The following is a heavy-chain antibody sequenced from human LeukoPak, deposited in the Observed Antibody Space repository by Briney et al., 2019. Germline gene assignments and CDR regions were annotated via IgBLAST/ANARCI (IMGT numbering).Heavy chain of an antibody. CDR3: ARSSIAVAGTAFDI. Sequence: NPSETLSLTCTVSGGSISSYYWSWIRQPPGKGLEWIGYIYYSGSTNYNPSLKSRVTISVDTSKNLFSLKLSSVTAADTAVYYCARSSIAVAGTAFDIWGQGTMVTVSS. CDR2: IYYSGST. D-gene: IGHD6-19*01. J-gene: IGHJ3*02. CDR1: GGSISSYY. V-gene: IGHV4-59*01.